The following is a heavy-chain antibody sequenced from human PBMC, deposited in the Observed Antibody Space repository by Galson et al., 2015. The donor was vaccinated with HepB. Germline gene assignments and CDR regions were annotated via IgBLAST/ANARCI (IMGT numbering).Heavy chain of an antibody. J-gene: IGHJ4*02. D-gene: IGHD6-13*01. CDR3: QSSWYLGPVSLLAFFDY. V-gene: IGHV3-23*01. Sequence: SLRLSCAASGFTFSSYAMSWVRQAPGKGLEWVSAISGSGGSTYYADSVKGRFTISRDNSKNTLYLQMNSLRAEDTAVYYRQSSWYLGPVSLLAFFDYWGQGTLVTVSS. CDR1: GFTFSSYA. CDR2: ISGSGGST.